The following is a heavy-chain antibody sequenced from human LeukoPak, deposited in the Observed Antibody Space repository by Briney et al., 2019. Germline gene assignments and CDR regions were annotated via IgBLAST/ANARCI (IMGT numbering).Heavy chain of an antibody. CDR2: ISDTGGST. D-gene: IGHD6-13*01. V-gene: IGHV3-23*01. CDR3: GKRDSSH. Sequence: PGGSLRLSCAASGFTFTSYAMSWVRQAPGKGLEWVSSISDTGGSTYYADSVKGRFTISRDNSNNTLYLQMNTLSAEDTAVYYCGKRDSSHWGQGTLVTVSS. J-gene: IGHJ4*02. CDR1: GFTFTSYA.